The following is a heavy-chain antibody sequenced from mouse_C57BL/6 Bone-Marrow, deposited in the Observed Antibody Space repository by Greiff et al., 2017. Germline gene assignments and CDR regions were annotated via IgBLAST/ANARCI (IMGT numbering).Heavy chain of an antibody. J-gene: IGHJ2*01. Sequence: EVQLQESGAELVRPGASVKLSCTASGFNIKDDYMHWVKQRPEQGLEWIGWIDPENGDTEYASKFQGKATITADTSSNTAYLQLSSLTSEDTAVYYWTTFITTVVADYWGQGTTLTVSS. D-gene: IGHD1-1*01. CDR2: IDPENGDT. CDR1: GFNIKDDY. CDR3: TTFITTVVADY. V-gene: IGHV14-4*01.